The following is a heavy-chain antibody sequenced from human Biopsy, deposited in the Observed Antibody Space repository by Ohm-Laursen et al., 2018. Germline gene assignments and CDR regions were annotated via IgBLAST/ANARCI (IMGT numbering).Heavy chain of an antibody. V-gene: IGHV3-11*01. D-gene: IGHD3-10*01. Sequence: SLRLSCSASGFTFRDYYMIWIRQPPGKGLEWVSYITNGGGTVYYEDSVKGRFTVSRDNAKNSLYLQMDRLRAEDTAVYYCARPPWGHAYGYYNGMDVWGQGTTVIVSS. CDR2: ITNGGGTV. J-gene: IGHJ6*02. CDR1: GFTFRDYY. CDR3: ARPPWGHAYGYYNGMDV.